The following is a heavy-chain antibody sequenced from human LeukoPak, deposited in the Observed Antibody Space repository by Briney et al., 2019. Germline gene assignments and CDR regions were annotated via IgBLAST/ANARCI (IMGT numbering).Heavy chain of an antibody. V-gene: IGHV3-30*18. CDR3: AKDPGYSSSWYLDY. CDR2: ISYDGSNK. D-gene: IGHD6-13*01. Sequence: QPGGSLRLSCAASGFTFSSYGMHWVRQAPGKGLEWVAVISYDGSNKYYADSVKGRFTISRDNSKNTLYLQMNSLRAEDTAVYYCAKDPGYSSSWYLDYWGQGTLVTVSS. CDR1: GFTFSSYG. J-gene: IGHJ4*02.